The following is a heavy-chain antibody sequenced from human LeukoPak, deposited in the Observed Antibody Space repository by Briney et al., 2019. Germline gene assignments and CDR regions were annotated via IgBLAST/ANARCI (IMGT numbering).Heavy chain of an antibody. Sequence: PSETLSLTCTVSGGSINGYYWNWLRQPAGKGLEWIGRIYTSGSTNYNPSLKSRVTMSVDPSKNQFSLNLSSVTAADTAVYYCARGLAYGSRFDSWGQGTLVTVSS. CDR3: ARGLAYGSRFDS. J-gene: IGHJ4*02. D-gene: IGHD6-13*01. CDR2: IYTSGST. V-gene: IGHV4-4*07. CDR1: GGSINGYY.